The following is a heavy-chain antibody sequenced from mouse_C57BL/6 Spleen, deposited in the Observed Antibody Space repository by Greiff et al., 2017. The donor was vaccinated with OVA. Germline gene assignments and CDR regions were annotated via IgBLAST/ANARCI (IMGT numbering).Heavy chain of an antibody. D-gene: IGHD1-1*01. CDR3: ARGHYYGSNWYFDV. J-gene: IGHJ1*03. CDR2: ISSGSSTI. Sequence: EVHLVESGGGLVKPGGSLKLSCAASGFTFTDYGMHWVRQAPEKGLEWVAYISSGSSTIYYADTVKGRFTIFRDNAKNTLFLQMTRLRSEDTAMYYGARGHYYGSNWYFDVWGTGTTVTVSA. V-gene: IGHV5-17*01. CDR1: GFTFTDYG.